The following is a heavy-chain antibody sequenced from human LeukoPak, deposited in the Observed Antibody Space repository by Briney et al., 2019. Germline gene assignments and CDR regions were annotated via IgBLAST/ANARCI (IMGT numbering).Heavy chain of an antibody. D-gene: IGHD4-17*01. V-gene: IGHV1-69*05. CDR1: GGTFNNSA. CDR2: IMPLFGTA. Sequence: SVKVSCKTSGGTFNNSAISWVRQAPGQGLEWQGGIMPLFGTAGYAQKFQGRVTITKDESTRTVYLELTSLTSDDTAVYYCARDVHGDYGSGWFDPWGQGTLVSVSS. J-gene: IGHJ5*02. CDR3: ARDVHGDYGSGWFDP.